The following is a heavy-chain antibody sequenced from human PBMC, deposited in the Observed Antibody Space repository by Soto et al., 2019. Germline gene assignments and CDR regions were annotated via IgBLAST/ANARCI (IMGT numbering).Heavy chain of an antibody. CDR2: IIPILGIA. CDR3: ARDSCSGGSCYFP. Sequence: SVKVSCKASGGTFSSYTISWVRQAPGQGLEWMGRIIPILGIANCAQKFQGRVTITADKSTSTAYMELSSLRSEDTAVYYCARDSCSGGSCYFPWGQGTLVTVSS. V-gene: IGHV1-69*04. CDR1: GGTFSSYT. J-gene: IGHJ5*02. D-gene: IGHD2-15*01.